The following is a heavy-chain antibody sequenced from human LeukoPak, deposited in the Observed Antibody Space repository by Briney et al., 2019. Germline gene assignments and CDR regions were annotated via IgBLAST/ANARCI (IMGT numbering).Heavy chain of an antibody. CDR1: GYTFTSYG. V-gene: IGHV1-18*01. CDR3: ARDWRRDGYKMGGY. D-gene: IGHD5-24*01. Sequence: GASVKVSCKASGYTFTSYGISWVRQAPGQGLEGMGWISAYNGNTNYAQKLQGRVTMTTDTSTSTAYMELRSLRSDDTAVYYCARDWRRDGYKMGGYWGQGTLVTVSS. J-gene: IGHJ4*02. CDR2: ISAYNGNT.